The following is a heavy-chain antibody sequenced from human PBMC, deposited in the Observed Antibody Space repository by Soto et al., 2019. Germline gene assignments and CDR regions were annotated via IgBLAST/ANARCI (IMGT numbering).Heavy chain of an antibody. J-gene: IGHJ4*02. CDR2: IYYSGST. Sequence: KPSETLSLTCTVSGGSISSSIYYWGWIRQPPGKGLEWIGSIYYSGSTYYNPSLKSRVTISVDTSKNQFSLKLSSVTAADTAVYYCARQWTAGPPLDYWGQGTLVTVSS. CDR1: GGSISSSIYY. V-gene: IGHV4-39*01. D-gene: IGHD5-12*01. CDR3: ARQWTAGPPLDY.